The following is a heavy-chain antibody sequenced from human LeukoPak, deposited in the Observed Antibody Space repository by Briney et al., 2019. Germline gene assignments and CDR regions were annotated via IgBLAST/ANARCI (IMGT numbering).Heavy chain of an antibody. CDR1: GFTFSDYY. Sequence: GGSLRLSCAASGFTFSDYYMSWIRQAPGKGLEWVSYISSSGSTIYYADSVKGRFTISRDNAKNSLYLQMNSLRAEDTAVYYCATTWNYYYYGMDVWGQGTTVTVSS. V-gene: IGHV3-11*01. CDR3: ATTWNYYYYGMDV. CDR2: ISSSGSTI. D-gene: IGHD1-14*01. J-gene: IGHJ6*02.